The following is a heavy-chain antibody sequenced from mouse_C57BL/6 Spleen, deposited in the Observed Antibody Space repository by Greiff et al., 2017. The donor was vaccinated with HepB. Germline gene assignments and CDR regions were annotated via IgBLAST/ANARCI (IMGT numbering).Heavy chain of an antibody. Sequence: QVQLQQSGAELVKPGASVKISCKASGYAFSSYWMNWVKQRPGKGLEWIGQIYPGDGDTNYNGKFKGKATLTADKSSSTAYMQLSSLTSEDSAVYFCARGITTSRWYFDVWGTGTTVTVSS. CDR3: ARGITTSRWYFDV. D-gene: IGHD2-4*01. V-gene: IGHV1-80*01. CDR1: GYAFSSYW. CDR2: IYPGDGDT. J-gene: IGHJ1*03.